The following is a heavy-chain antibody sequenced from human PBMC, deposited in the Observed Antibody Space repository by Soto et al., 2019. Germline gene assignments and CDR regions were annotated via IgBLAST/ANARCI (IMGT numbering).Heavy chain of an antibody. CDR3: ARDGSGVDTAMVTDYYYYMDV. D-gene: IGHD5-18*01. CDR2: INAGNGNT. V-gene: IGHV1-3*01. J-gene: IGHJ6*03. CDR1: GYTFTSYA. Sequence: ASVKVSCKGSGYTFTSYAMHWVRQAPGQRLEWMGWINAGNGNTKYSQKFQGRVTITRDTSASTAYMELSSLRSEDTAAYYCARDGSGVDTAMVTDYYYYMDVWGKGTTVTVSS.